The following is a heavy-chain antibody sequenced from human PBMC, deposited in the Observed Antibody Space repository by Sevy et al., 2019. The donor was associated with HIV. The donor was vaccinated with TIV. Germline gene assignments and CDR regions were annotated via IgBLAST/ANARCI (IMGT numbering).Heavy chain of an antibody. CDR3: ARTYYYGSGSSNWFDP. J-gene: IGHJ5*02. Sequence: ASVKVSCKASGYTFTSYGISWVRQAPGQGLEWMGWISAYNGNTNYAQKLQGRVTMTTDTSTSTAYMELRRLRSDDTAVYYCARTYYYGSGSSNWFDPWGQGTLVTVSS. CDR2: ISAYNGNT. CDR1: GYTFTSYG. D-gene: IGHD3-10*01. V-gene: IGHV1-18*01.